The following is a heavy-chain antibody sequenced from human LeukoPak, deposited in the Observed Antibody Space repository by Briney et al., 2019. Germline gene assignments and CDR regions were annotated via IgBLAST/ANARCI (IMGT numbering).Heavy chain of an antibody. J-gene: IGHJ4*02. CDR3: ARRRYYGSGYYFDY. CDR1: GFTFSSYE. Sequence: GGSLRLSCAASGFTFSSYEMSWVRQAPGKGLEWVANIKQDGSEKYYVDSVKGRFTISRDNAKNSLYLRMNSLRADDTAVYYCARRRYYGSGYYFDYWGQGTLVTVSS. D-gene: IGHD3-10*01. V-gene: IGHV3-7*01. CDR2: IKQDGSEK.